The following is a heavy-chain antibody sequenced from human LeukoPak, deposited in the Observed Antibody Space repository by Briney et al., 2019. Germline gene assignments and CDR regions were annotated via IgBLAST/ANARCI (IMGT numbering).Heavy chain of an antibody. D-gene: IGHD6-19*01. V-gene: IGHV3-48*03. CDR2: IGSSGSTI. CDR3: ALLAVASDFDY. J-gene: IGHJ4*02. CDR1: GFPFSVYE. Sequence: GGSLRLSCAVSGFPFSVYEMNWVRQAPGKGLEWVSNIGSSGSTIYYADSVRGRFSISRDNAKSSLYLQMNSLRVEDTAVYYCALLAVASDFDYWGQGALVTVSS.